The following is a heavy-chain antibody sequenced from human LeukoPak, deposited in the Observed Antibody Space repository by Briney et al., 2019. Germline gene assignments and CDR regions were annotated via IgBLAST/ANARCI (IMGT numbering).Heavy chain of an antibody. Sequence: PSETLSLTCTVSGGSISSYYWSWIRQPPGKGLEWIGYIYYSGSTNYNPSLKSRVTISVDTSKNQFSLKLSSVTAADTAVYYCARVPSTRWFDLWGQGTLVTVSS. V-gene: IGHV4-59*01. CDR2: IYYSGST. CDR3: ARVPSTRWFDL. J-gene: IGHJ5*02. D-gene: IGHD5/OR15-5a*01. CDR1: GGSISSYY.